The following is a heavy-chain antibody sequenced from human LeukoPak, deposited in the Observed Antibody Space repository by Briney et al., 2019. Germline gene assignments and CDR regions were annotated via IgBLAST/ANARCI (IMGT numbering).Heavy chain of an antibody. D-gene: IGHD1-1*01. CDR1: GGSISSYY. V-gene: IGHV4-34*01. CDR2: INHSGST. CDR3: ARKQLRRYYFDY. J-gene: IGHJ4*02. Sequence: SETLSLTCTVSGGSISSYYWSWIRQPPGKGLEWIGEINHSGSTNYNPSLKSRVTISVDTSKNQFSLKLSSVTAADTAVYYCARKQLRRYYFDYWGQGTLVTVSS.